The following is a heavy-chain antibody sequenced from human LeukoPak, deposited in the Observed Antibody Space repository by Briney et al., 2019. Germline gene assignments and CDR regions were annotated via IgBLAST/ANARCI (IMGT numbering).Heavy chain of an antibody. Sequence: SETLSLTCTVSGGSISSSSYYWGWIRQPPGKGLEWIGSIYYSGSTNYNPCLKSRVTISVDTSKNQFSLKLSSVTAADTAVYYCARRVVGATTDYWGQGTLVTVSS. D-gene: IGHD1-26*01. CDR2: IYYSGST. CDR1: GGSISSSSYY. J-gene: IGHJ4*02. CDR3: ARRVVGATTDY. V-gene: IGHV4-39*07.